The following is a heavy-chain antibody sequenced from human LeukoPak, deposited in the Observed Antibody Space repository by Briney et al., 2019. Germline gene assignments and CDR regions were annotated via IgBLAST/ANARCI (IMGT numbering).Heavy chain of an antibody. D-gene: IGHD3-9*01. Sequence: SEPLSLTCAVYGGSFSVYYWSWIRQPPGKGLEWIGEINHSGSTNYNPSHKRRVTISVDTSKNQFSLKLSSVTAADTAVYYCASLTLQYFDPITWGQGTMVTVSS. CDR3: ASLTLQYFDPIT. CDR1: GGSFSVYY. V-gene: IGHV4-34*01. CDR2: INHSGST. J-gene: IGHJ3*01.